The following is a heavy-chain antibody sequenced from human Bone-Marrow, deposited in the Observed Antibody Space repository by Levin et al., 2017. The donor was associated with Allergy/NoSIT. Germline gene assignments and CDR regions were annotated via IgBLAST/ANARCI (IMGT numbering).Heavy chain of an antibody. CDR1: GYTFTSYA. CDR3: ARDPFVLSNCSSTSCPYYYYYMDV. CDR2: INTNTGNP. V-gene: IGHV7-4-1*02. Sequence: ASVKVSCKASGYTFTSYAMNWVRQAPGQGLEWMGWINTNTGNPTYAQGFTGRFVFSLDTSVSTAYLQISSLKAEDTAVYYCARDPFVLSNCSSTSCPYYYYYMDVWGKGTTVTVSS. D-gene: IGHD2-2*01. J-gene: IGHJ6*03.